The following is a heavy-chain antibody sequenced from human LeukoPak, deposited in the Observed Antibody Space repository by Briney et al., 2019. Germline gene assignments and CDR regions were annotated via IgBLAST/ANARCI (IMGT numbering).Heavy chain of an antibody. CDR1: GDSMSTYY. D-gene: IGHD6-25*01. CDR3: ARLPWQRVGPYFDY. Sequence: PSETLSLTCSFSGDSMSTYYWSWIRQSPGKGLEWIGHIYSSGNTDYNSSLKSRVTISVDTSKSQFSLRLSSVTATDTAVYYCARLPWQRVGPYFDYWGQGTLVTVSS. CDR2: IYSSGNT. J-gene: IGHJ4*02. V-gene: IGHV4-59*01.